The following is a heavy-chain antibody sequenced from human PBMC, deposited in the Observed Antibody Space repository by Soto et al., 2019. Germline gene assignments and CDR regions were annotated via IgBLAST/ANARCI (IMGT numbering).Heavy chain of an antibody. CDR3: TTDRVGATIAGNDY. Sequence: GGSLRLSCAASGFTFSNAWMNWVRQAPGKGLEWVGRIKSKTDGGTTDYAAPVKGRFTISRDDSKNTLYLQMNSLKTEDTAVYYCTTDRVGATIAGNDYWGQGTLVTVSS. J-gene: IGHJ4*02. CDR2: IKSKTDGGTT. V-gene: IGHV3-15*07. CDR1: GFTFSNAW. D-gene: IGHD1-26*01.